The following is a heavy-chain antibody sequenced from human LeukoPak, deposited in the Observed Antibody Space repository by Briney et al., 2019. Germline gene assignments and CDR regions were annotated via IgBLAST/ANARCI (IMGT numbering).Heavy chain of an antibody. V-gene: IGHV3-33*01. CDR3: ARSTVTNRHYFDY. J-gene: IGHJ4*02. Sequence: PGGSLRLSCAASGFTFSTFDMHWVRQTLGKGLEWVALIWFDGGNTYYTASVKGRFTISRDNSKNTVYLQMNSLRDEDTAVYHCARSTVTNRHYFDYWGQGTQVTVSS. CDR2: IWFDGGNT. D-gene: IGHD4-17*01. CDR1: GFTFSTFD.